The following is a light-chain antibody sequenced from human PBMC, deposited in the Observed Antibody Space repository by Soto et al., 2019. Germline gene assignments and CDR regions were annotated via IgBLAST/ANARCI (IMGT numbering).Light chain of an antibody. J-gene: IGKJ1*01. V-gene: IGKV4-1*01. Sequence: DIVMTQSPDSLAVSLDERATINCKSSQSVLYSTNNKNYLAWYQQKPGQPPKLLIYWASTRESGVPDRFSGTGSGTDFTLTISSLQAADVAVYYCQQYYRPWTFGQGTKVEIK. CDR3: QQYYRPWT. CDR2: WAS. CDR1: QSVLYSTNNKNY.